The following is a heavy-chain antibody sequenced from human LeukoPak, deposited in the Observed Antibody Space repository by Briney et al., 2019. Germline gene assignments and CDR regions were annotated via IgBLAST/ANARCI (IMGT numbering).Heavy chain of an antibody. CDR2: ISSYNGNT. Sequence: ASVKVSCKASGYTFTNYAFSWVRQAPGQGLEWMGWISSYNGNTNYAQKVQGRVTMTTDTSTTTAYMELRSLRSDDTAVYYCASVSPPHDYWGQGTLVTVPS. CDR3: ASVSPPHDY. V-gene: IGHV1-18*01. J-gene: IGHJ4*02. CDR1: GYTFTNYA.